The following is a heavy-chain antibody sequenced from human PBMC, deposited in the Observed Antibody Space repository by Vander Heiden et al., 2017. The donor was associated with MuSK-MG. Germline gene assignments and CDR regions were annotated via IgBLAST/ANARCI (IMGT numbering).Heavy chain of an antibody. Sequence: EVQLVESGGGLVQPGGSLRLSCAASGFSFSSYWMSWVRQAPGKGLEWVANIKQDGREKDYVDSVKGRFTISRDKAKNSMSMKMNRLRVEDTAVDDCARDIDWNDDWGQGTMVTVSS. CDR3: ARDIDWNDD. D-gene: IGHD1-1*01. V-gene: IGHV3-7*01. CDR2: IKQDGREK. J-gene: IGHJ4*02. CDR1: GFSFSSYW.